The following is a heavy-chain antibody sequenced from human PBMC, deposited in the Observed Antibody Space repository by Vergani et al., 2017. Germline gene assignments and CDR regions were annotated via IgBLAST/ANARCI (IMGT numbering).Heavy chain of an antibody. CDR2: IGTAGDT. D-gene: IGHD6-13*01. V-gene: IGHV3-13*01. J-gene: IGHJ2*01. CDR1: GFTFSSYD. Sequence: VQLVESGGGLVKPGGSLRLSCAASGFTFSSYDMHWVRQATGKGLEWVSAIGTAGDTYYPGSVKGRFTISRENAKNSLYLQMNSLRAGDTAVYYCARIAAAGTGLNWYFDLWGRGTLVTVSS. CDR3: ARIAAAGTGLNWYFDL.